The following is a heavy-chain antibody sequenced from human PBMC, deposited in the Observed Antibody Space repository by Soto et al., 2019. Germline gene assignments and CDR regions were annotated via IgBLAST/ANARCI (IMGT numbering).Heavy chain of an antibody. D-gene: IGHD3-10*01. Sequence: GGSLRLSCAASGFTFSNAWMSWVRQAPGKGLEWVGRIKSKTDGGTTDYAAPVKGRFTISRDDSKNTLYLQMNSLKTEETAVYYCTTEARLWFGELPRSYYYYYYMDVWGKGTTVTVSS. CDR3: TTEARLWFGELPRSYYYYYYMDV. CDR1: GFTFSNAW. J-gene: IGHJ6*03. CDR2: IKSKTDGGTT. V-gene: IGHV3-15*01.